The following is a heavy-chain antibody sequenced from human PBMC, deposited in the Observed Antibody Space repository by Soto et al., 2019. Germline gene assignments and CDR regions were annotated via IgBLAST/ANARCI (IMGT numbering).Heavy chain of an antibody. CDR1: GFTFTSSA. Sequence: GASVKVSCKASGFTFTSSAVQWVRQARGQRLEWIGWIVVGSGNTNYAQKFQERVTITRDMSTSTAYMELSSLRSEDTAVYYCAALFLGFVVVTAIGADAFDIWGQGTMVTVSS. D-gene: IGHD2-21*02. CDR2: IVVGSGNT. CDR3: AALFLGFVVVTAIGADAFDI. J-gene: IGHJ3*02. V-gene: IGHV1-58*01.